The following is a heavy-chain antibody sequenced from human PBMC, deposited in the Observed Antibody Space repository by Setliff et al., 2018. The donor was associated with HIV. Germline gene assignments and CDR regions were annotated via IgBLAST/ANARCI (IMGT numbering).Heavy chain of an antibody. D-gene: IGHD3-22*01. CDR2: IFPGGAT. CDR3: ARAPSTMIVVVNHLPLAAFAL. V-gene: IGHV4-4*02. CDR1: GGSISSSNW. Sequence: PSETLSLTCAVSGGSISSSNWWSWVRQPPGKGLEWIGIIFPGGATNYNPSLTSRVTISVDTSKNHLFLKLTSVTTADTAVYYCARAPSTMIVVVNHLPLAAFALWGQGTMVTVSS. J-gene: IGHJ3*01.